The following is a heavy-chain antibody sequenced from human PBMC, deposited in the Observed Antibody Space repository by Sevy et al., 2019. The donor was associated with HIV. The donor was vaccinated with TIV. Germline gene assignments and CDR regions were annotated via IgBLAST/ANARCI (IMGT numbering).Heavy chain of an antibody. Sequence: GGSLRLSCAASGFTFSDYGMHWVRQAPGKGREWVAVIWSEGSNKYYGDSVKGRFTISRDSSKNTRFLQMNSLRVDDTAVYYCAREERSGTTTSFDYWGQGALVTVSS. CDR3: AREERSGTTTSFDY. CDR1: GFTFSDYG. D-gene: IGHD1-7*01. CDR2: IWSEGSNK. J-gene: IGHJ4*02. V-gene: IGHV3-33*01.